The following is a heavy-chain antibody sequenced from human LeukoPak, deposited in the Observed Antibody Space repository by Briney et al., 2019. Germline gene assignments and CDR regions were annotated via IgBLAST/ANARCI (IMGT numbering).Heavy chain of an antibody. CDR1: GFTFSSYG. V-gene: IGHV3-30*18. Sequence: GGSLRLSCAASGFTFSSYGMHWVRQAPGKGLEWVAVISYDGSNKYYADSVKGRFTISRDNSKNTLYLQMNSLRAEDTAVYYCAKDRSVLLWFGEFPDYWGQGTLVNVSS. D-gene: IGHD3-10*01. CDR3: AKDRSVLLWFGEFPDY. J-gene: IGHJ4*02. CDR2: ISYDGSNK.